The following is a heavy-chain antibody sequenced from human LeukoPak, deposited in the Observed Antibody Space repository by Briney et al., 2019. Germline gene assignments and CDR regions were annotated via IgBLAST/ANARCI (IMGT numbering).Heavy chain of an antibody. J-gene: IGHJ4*02. D-gene: IGHD4-23*01. CDR2: ISGGGTTI. V-gene: IGHV3-48*03. CDR3: ATKVDLDF. CDR1: VFSFSTYE. Sequence: PGRSLRLSCAASVFSFSTYEMNWVRQAPGEGLEWVSYISGGGTTIFYADSVKGRFTISRDNAKSLLYLQMNSLRAEDTAVYYCATKVDLDFWGQGTLVTVSS.